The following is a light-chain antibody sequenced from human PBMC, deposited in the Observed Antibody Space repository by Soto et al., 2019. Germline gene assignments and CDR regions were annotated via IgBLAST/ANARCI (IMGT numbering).Light chain of an antibody. CDR1: QSISGY. V-gene: IGKV1-39*01. CDR2: AAS. J-gene: IGKJ2*01. Sequence: DIQMTQSPSSLSASVGDRVTITCRASQSISGYLSWYYQRPGKAPKLLISAASTLQSGVPSRFSGSGSGTDFTLTISSLQPEDSATYYCRQSCTVPYTFGQGTKLEVK. CDR3: RQSCTVPYT.